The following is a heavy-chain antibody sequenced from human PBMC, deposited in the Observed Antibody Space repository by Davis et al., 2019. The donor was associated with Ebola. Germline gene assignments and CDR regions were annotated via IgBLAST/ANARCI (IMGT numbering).Heavy chain of an antibody. CDR2: ISGSGGST. Sequence: GESLKISCAASGFIFSSYAMSWVRQAPGKGLEWVSAISGSGGSTYYADSVKGRFTISRDNSKNTLYLQMNSLRAEDTAVYYCAKGGGSYYKEFGYWGQGTLVTVSS. CDR1: GFIFSSYA. CDR3: AKGGGSYYKEFGY. V-gene: IGHV3-23*01. D-gene: IGHD1-26*01. J-gene: IGHJ4*02.